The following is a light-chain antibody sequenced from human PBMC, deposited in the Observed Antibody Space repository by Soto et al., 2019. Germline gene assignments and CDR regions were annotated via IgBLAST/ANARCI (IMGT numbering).Light chain of an antibody. Sequence: QSVLAQPASVSGSPGQSITISCAGTSSDIGGYNYVSWYQQHPGKAPKVMIYEVSNRPSGVSNRFSGSKSGNTASLTISGLQAEDEAYYYCSSYTSSSTLYVFGSGTKVTV. V-gene: IGLV2-14*01. CDR3: SSYTSSSTLYV. CDR1: SSDIGGYNY. CDR2: EVS. J-gene: IGLJ1*01.